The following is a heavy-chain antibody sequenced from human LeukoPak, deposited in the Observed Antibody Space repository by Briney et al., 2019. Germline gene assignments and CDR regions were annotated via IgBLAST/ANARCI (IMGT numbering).Heavy chain of an antibody. D-gene: IGHD6-13*01. CDR3: AKSPFSSAAAGDLDY. J-gene: IGHJ4*02. V-gene: IGHV3-23*01. Sequence: PGGSLRLSCAASGFTFSSYAMSWVRQAPGKGLEWVSAISGSGGSTYYADSVKGRFTISRDNSKDTLYLQMNSLRAEDTAVYYCAKSPFSSAAAGDLDYWGQGTLVTVSS. CDR1: GFTFSSYA. CDR2: ISGSGGST.